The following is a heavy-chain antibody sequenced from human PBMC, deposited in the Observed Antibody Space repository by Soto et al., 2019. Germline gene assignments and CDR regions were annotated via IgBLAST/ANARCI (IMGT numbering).Heavy chain of an antibody. D-gene: IGHD3-10*01. CDR1: GFTFSDYY. CDR2: ISNSGSTK. CDR3: ARGPGGGPGLSTCYGKGV. Sequence: QVQLVESGGDLVEPGGSLRLSCAASGFTFSDYYMSWIRQAPGKGLEWVSYISNSGSTKYYADSVTGRFTISRDNAKNSLYLQMNSPGGDATAVYYCARGPGGGPGLSTCYGKGVWGQGTRVPVS. J-gene: IGHJ6*02. V-gene: IGHV3-11*01.